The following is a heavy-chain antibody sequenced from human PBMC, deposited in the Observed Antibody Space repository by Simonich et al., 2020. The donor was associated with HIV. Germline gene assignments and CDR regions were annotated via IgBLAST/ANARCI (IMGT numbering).Heavy chain of an antibody. CDR3: ARGRTVTTTGIDY. CDR2: IYYYGST. D-gene: IGHD4-17*01. Sequence: QLQLQESGPGLVKPSETLSLTCTVSGGSISSSSYYWGWIRQPPGKGLEWIGSIYYYGSTSYNPSLKSRVTISVDTSNNQFSLKLSSVTAADTAVYYCARGRTVTTTGIDYWGQGTLVTVSS. J-gene: IGHJ4*02. CDR1: GGSISSSSYY. V-gene: IGHV4-39*07.